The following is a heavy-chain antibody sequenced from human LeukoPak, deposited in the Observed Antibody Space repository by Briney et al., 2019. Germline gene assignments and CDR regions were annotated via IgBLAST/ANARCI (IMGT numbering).Heavy chain of an antibody. D-gene: IGHD3-9*01. CDR1: GFTFRSFS. J-gene: IGHJ4*02. V-gene: IGHV3-30*04. Sequence: GSLRLSFASSGFTFRSFSMHWGRPAPGKGLEGVAVISYDGSNKYYADSVKGRFTISRDNSKNTLYLQMNSLRADDTAVYYCARGDFDWVLFDFWGQGTLVTVSS. CDR2: ISYDGSNK. CDR3: ARGDFDWVLFDF.